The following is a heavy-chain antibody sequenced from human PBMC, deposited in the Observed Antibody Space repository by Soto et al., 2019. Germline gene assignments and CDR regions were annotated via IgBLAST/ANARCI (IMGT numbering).Heavy chain of an antibody. Sequence: GGSLRLSCAASGFTFSSYWMSWVRQAPGKGLEWVANIKQDGSEKNYVDSVKGRFTISRDNAKNSLYLQMNSRRAEDTAVYFCARDLCSSTSCFFDYWGQGTLVTVSS. D-gene: IGHD2-2*01. V-gene: IGHV3-7*01. CDR3: ARDLCSSTSCFFDY. CDR2: IKQDGSEK. J-gene: IGHJ4*02. CDR1: GFTFSSYW.